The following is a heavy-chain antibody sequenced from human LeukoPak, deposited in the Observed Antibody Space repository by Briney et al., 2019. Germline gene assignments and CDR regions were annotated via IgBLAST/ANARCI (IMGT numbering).Heavy chain of an antibody. D-gene: IGHD3-22*01. Sequence: GGSLRLSCAASGFTFSSYDMHWVRQAPGKGLEWVSAIGTAGDTYYPGSVKGRFTISRENAKNSLYLQMNSLRAGDTAVYYCARAADSSGYWYFDLWGRGTLVTVSS. V-gene: IGHV3-13*01. CDR1: GFTFSSYD. J-gene: IGHJ2*01. CDR2: IGTAGDT. CDR3: ARAADSSGYWYFDL.